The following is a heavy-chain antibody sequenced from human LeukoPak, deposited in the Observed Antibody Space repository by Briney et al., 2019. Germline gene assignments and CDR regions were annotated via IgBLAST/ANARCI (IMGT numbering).Heavy chain of an antibody. Sequence: GGSLRLSCAASGFTFSTYWMSWVRQAPGKGLEWVANIKQDGSEKYYVDSVKGRFTISRDNAKNSLYLQMNSLRAEDTAMYYCASDSAGNDYWGQGTLVTVSS. CDR1: GFTFSTYW. CDR2: IKQDGSEK. CDR3: ASDSAGNDY. D-gene: IGHD6-13*01. J-gene: IGHJ4*02. V-gene: IGHV3-7*01.